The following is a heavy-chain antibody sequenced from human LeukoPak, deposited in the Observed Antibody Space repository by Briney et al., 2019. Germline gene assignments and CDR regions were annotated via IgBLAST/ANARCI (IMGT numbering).Heavy chain of an antibody. J-gene: IGHJ4*02. V-gene: IGHV7-4-1*02. CDR1: GYTFTSYA. CDR3: ASFFCISAVCYYLDY. Sequence: GASVKVSFKASGYTFTSYAMGWVRQAPGHGLEWMGWINTNTGHPTYAQGFTGRFVFSLDTSVSTAYLQISSLEAEDTAVYYCASFFCISAVCYYLDYWGQGTLVTVSS. CDR2: INTNTGHP. D-gene: IGHD2-8*01.